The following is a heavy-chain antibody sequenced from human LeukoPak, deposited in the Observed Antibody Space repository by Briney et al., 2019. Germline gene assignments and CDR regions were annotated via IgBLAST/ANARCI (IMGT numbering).Heavy chain of an antibody. CDR1: GGTISSYY. V-gene: IGHV4-59*01. CDR3: AKGSGYWGFDS. Sequence: PSETLSLTCTVSGGTISSYYWNWIRQPPGKGLEWIGYIHSSGSTKYNPSLKSRVTISVDTSKKQLSLQANSLTAGDTALYFCAKGSGYWGFDSWGQGTLVTVSS. CDR2: IHSSGST. D-gene: IGHD2-15*01. J-gene: IGHJ4*02.